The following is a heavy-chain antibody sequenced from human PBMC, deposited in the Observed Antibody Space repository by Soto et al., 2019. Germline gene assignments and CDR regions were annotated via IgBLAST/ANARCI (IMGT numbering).Heavy chain of an antibody. Sequence: QVQLVQSGAEVKKPGASVKVSCKASGYTFTSYGISWVRQAPGQGLEWMGWISAYNGNTNYAQKLQGRVTMTTDTATSTAYMELRSLRSDDTAVYYCARDSHLWELPSHGMDVWGQGTTVTVSS. CDR1: GYTFTSYG. CDR3: ARDSHLWELPSHGMDV. CDR2: ISAYNGNT. J-gene: IGHJ6*02. V-gene: IGHV1-18*01. D-gene: IGHD1-26*01.